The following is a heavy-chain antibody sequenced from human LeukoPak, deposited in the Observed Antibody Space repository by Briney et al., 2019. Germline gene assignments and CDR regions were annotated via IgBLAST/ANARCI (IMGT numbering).Heavy chain of an antibody. D-gene: IGHD1-26*01. V-gene: IGHV3-30-3*01. CDR3: ASQVGAKGILQH. CDR1: GFTFSSYA. CDR2: ISYDGSNK. J-gene: IGHJ1*01. Sequence: PGGSLRLSCAASGFTFSSYAMHWVRQAPGKGLEWVAVISYDGSNKYYADSVKGRFTISRDNAKNSLYLQMNSLRAEDTAAYYCASQVGAKGILQHWGQGTLVTVSS.